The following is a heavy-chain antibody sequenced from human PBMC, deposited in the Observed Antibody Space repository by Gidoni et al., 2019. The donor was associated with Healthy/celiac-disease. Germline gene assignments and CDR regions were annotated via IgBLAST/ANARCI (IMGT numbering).Heavy chain of an antibody. V-gene: IGHV4-59*01. Sequence: QVQLQESGPGLVKPSETLSLTCTVSGGSLSSYYWRWIRQPPGKGLEWIGYIYYSGSTNYNPSLKSRVTISVDTSKSQFSLKLSSVTAADTAVYYCARAYDILTGYYPTPYYYGMDVWGQGTTVTVSS. J-gene: IGHJ6*02. CDR1: GGSLSSYY. CDR2: IYYSGST. CDR3: ARAYDILTGYYPTPYYYGMDV. D-gene: IGHD3-9*01.